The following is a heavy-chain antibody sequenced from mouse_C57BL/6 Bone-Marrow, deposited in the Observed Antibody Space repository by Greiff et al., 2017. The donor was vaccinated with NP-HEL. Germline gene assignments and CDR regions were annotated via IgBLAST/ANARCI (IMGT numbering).Heavy chain of an antibody. CDR1: GFTFSSYA. CDR3: ARGRMITPYCDY. V-gene: IGHV5-4*03. D-gene: IGHD2-4*01. Sequence: EVKLMESGGGLVKPGGSLKLSCAASGFTFSSYAMSWVRQTPEKRLEWVATISDGGSYTYYPDNVKGRFTISRDNAKNNLYLQMSHLKSEDTAMYYCARGRMITPYCDYWGQGTTLTVSS. CDR2: ISDGGSYT. J-gene: IGHJ2*01.